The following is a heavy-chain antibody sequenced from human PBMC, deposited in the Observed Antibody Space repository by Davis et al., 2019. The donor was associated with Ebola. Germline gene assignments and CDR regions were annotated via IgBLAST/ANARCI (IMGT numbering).Heavy chain of an antibody. CDR3: ARGRWFDY. CDR2: FSYGDNT. J-gene: IGHJ5*01. CDR1: GASISSRSYY. Sequence: SETLSLTCTVSGASISSRSYYWGWIRQPPGKGLEWVGSFSYGDNTHYYNPSLRSRVTISVDTSRNQFSLKLSSVTAADTAVYYCARGRWFDYWGQGTLVTVSS. V-gene: IGHV4-39*01. D-gene: IGHD1-26*01.